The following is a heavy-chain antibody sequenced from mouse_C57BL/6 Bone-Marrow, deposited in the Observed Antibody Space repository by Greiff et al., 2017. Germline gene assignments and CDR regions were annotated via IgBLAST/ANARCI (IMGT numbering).Heavy chain of an antibody. Sequence: DVMLVESGGGLVKPGGSLKLSCAASGFTFSDYGMHWVRQAPEQGLEWVAYISSGSSTIYYADTVKGRFTISRDNAKTTLFMQMTSLRSEDTAMYYCARGEYGSSSRWYFDVWGTGTTVTVSS. V-gene: IGHV5-17*01. J-gene: IGHJ1*03. CDR1: GFTFSDYG. CDR3: ARGEYGSSSRWYFDV. D-gene: IGHD1-1*01. CDR2: ISSGSSTI.